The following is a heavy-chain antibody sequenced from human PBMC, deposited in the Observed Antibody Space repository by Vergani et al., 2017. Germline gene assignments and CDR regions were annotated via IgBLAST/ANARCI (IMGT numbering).Heavy chain of an antibody. J-gene: IGHJ4*02. CDR1: GFTFSSYA. CDR3: VKDGPNCRFDY. CDR2: ISSNGGST. D-gene: IGHD1-1*01. V-gene: IGHV3-64D*06. Sequence: EVQLVESGGGLVQPGGSLRLSCSASGFTFSSYAMHWVRQAPGKGLEYVAAISSNGGSTYYADSVKGIFTISRDNSKNTLYLQMSSMRAEDTAVYYCVKDGPNCRFDYWGQGTLVTVSS.